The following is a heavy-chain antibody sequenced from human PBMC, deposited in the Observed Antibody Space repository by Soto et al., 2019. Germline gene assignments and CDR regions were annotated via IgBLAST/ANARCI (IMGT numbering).Heavy chain of an antibody. D-gene: IGHD3-3*01. CDR1: GYTFTGYY. CDR3: ARLKATIFRGYYYGMDV. Sequence: GASVKVSCKASGYTFTGYYMHWVRQAPGQGLEWMGWINPNSGGTNYAQKFQGWVTMNRDTSISTAYMELSRLRSDDTAVYYCARLKATIFRGYYYGMDVWGQPTTVTVSS. CDR2: INPNSGGT. V-gene: IGHV1-2*04. J-gene: IGHJ6*02.